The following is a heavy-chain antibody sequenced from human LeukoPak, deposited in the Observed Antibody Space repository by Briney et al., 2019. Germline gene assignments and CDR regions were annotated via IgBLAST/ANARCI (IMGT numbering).Heavy chain of an antibody. D-gene: IGHD3-3*01. Sequence: PGGSLRLSCAASGFTFSSYSMNWVRQAPGKGLEWVSSISSSSSYIYYADSVKGRFTISRDNAKNSLYLQMNSLRAEDTAVYYCARRSSITIFGVDFHYWGEGTLVTVSS. J-gene: IGHJ4*02. V-gene: IGHV3-21*01. CDR1: GFTFSSYS. CDR3: ARRSSITIFGVDFHY. CDR2: ISSSSSYI.